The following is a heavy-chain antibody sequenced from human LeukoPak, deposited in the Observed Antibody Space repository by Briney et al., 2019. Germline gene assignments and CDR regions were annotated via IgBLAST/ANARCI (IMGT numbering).Heavy chain of an antibody. Sequence: GGSLRLSCAASGFTFDDYTMHWVRQAPGEGLEWVSLISWDGGSTYYADSVKGRFTISRDNSKNSLYLQMNSLRTEDTALCYCAKDSSAHYGSGSYSDYWGQGTLVTVSS. V-gene: IGHV3-43*01. CDR2: ISWDGGST. CDR1: GFTFDDYT. D-gene: IGHD3-10*01. CDR3: AKDSSAHYGSGSYSDY. J-gene: IGHJ4*02.